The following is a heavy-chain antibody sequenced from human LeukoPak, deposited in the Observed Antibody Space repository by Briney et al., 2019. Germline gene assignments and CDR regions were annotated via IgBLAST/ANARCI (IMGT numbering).Heavy chain of an antibody. D-gene: IGHD5-18*01. J-gene: IGHJ6*03. CDR1: GGSISSSSYY. CDR3: ASLPYVDTAMVTGYYYYMDV. Sequence: SETLSLTCTVSGGSISSSSYYWGWIRQPPGKGLEWIGSIYYSGSTYYNPSLKSRVTISVDTSKNQFSLKLSSVTAADTAVYYCASLPYVDTAMVTGYYYYMDVWGKGTTVTVSS. V-gene: IGHV4-39*01. CDR2: IYYSGST.